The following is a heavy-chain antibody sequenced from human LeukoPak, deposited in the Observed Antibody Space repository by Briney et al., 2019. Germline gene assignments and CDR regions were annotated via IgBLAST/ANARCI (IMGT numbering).Heavy chain of an antibody. CDR1: GFTFSSYA. CDR3: AKGNGDYRLGSVSADY. V-gene: IGHV3-23*01. J-gene: IGHJ4*02. CDR2: ITGSGATT. Sequence: GGSLRLSCAASGFTFSSYAMSWVRQAPGKGLEWVSTITGSGATTFYADSVKGRFTISKDNSKNTLYLQMSSLGAEDTALYYCAKGNGDYRLGSVSADYWGQGTLVTVSS. D-gene: IGHD4-17*01.